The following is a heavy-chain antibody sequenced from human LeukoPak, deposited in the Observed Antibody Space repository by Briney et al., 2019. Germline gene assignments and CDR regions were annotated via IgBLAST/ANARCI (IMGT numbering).Heavy chain of an antibody. Sequence: GASVKVSCKASGYTFTGQFMHWVRQAPGQGLECMGWIDPNSGGTNYAQSSQGRVTMTRDTSISTAYMELTRLSPDDAAVYFCASGSQYFFDYWGQGTLVTVSS. V-gene: IGHV1-2*02. CDR3: ASGSQYFFDY. CDR1: GYTFTGQF. J-gene: IGHJ4*02. CDR2: IDPNSGGT. D-gene: IGHD1-26*01.